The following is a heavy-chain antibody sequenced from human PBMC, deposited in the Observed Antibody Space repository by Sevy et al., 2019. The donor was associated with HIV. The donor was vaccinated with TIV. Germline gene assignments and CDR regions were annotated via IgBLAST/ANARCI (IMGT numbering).Heavy chain of an antibody. CDR1: GGSISSGGYC. Sequence: SETLSLTCTVSGGSISSGGYCWSWIRQHPGKGLEWIGYIYYSGSTYYNPSLKSRVTISVDTSKNQFSLKLSSVTAADTAVYYCATCTSCYTLYAFDIWGQGTMVTVSS. CDR3: ATCTSCYTLYAFDI. V-gene: IGHV4-31*03. CDR2: IYYSGST. J-gene: IGHJ3*02. D-gene: IGHD2-2*02.